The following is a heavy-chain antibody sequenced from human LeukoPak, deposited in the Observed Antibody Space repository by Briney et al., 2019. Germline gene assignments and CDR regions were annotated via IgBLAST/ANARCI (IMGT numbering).Heavy chain of an antibody. Sequence: PGGSLRLSCAASGFTFSSYGMHWVRQAPGKGLEWVAVIWYDGSNKYYADSVKGRFTISRDNSKNTLYLQMNSLRAEDTAVYYCARESSLNYDILTDYYYGMDVWGQGTTVTVSS. V-gene: IGHV3-33*01. D-gene: IGHD3-9*01. J-gene: IGHJ6*02. CDR3: ARESSLNYDILTDYYYGMDV. CDR1: GFTFSSYG. CDR2: IWYDGSNK.